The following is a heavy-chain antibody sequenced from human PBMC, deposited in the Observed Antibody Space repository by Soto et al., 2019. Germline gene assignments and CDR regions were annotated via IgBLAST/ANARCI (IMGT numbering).Heavy chain of an antibody. V-gene: IGHV4-39*01. CDR3: AMVAATPEDIPGWFDP. D-gene: IGHD2-15*01. CDR1: GGSISSSSYY. Sequence: PSETLSLTCTVSGGSISSSSYYWGWIRQPPGKGLEWIGSIYYSGSTYYNPSLKSRVTISVDTSKNQFSLKLSSVTAADTAVYYCAMVAATPEDIPGWFDPWGQGTLVTVSS. CDR2: IYYSGST. J-gene: IGHJ5*02.